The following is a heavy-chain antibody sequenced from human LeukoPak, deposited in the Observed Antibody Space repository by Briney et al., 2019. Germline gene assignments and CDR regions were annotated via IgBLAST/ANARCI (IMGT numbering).Heavy chain of an antibody. CDR3: ARDQYDSVWGSYRPYFDY. CDR1: GYTFTSYG. Sequence: ASVKVSCKASGYTFTSYGISWVRQAPGQGLEWVGSISPYTGNTKYAERFQDRVIMTTDTSTRTAYMELRSLRSDDTAVFYCARDQYDSVWGSYRPYFDYWGQGTLVTVSS. V-gene: IGHV1-18*04. J-gene: IGHJ4*02. D-gene: IGHD3-16*02. CDR2: ISPYTGNT.